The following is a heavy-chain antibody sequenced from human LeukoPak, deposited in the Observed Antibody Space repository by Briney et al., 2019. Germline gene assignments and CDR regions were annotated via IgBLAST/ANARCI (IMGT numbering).Heavy chain of an antibody. CDR1: GYSISSGYY. CDR2: SGST. Sequence: SETLSLTCTVSGYSISSGYYWGWIRQPPGKGLEWIGSGSTYYNPSLKSRVTISVDTSKNQFSLNLRSVTAADAAVYYCARDFPRGYSGYDFQWTDYWGQGTLVTVSS. CDR3: ARDFPRGYSGYDFQWTDY. V-gene: IGHV4-38-2*02. D-gene: IGHD5-12*01. J-gene: IGHJ4*02.